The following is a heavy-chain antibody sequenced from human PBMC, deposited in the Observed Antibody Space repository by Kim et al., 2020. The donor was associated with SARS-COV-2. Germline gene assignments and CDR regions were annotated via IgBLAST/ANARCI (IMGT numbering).Heavy chain of an antibody. D-gene: IGHD6-13*01. Sequence: AESVKGRFTISRDNAKNSLYLQMNSLRAEDTAVYYCARDKAAAGTGWFDPWGQGTLVTVSS. V-gene: IGHV3-21*01. CDR3: ARDKAAAGTGWFDP. J-gene: IGHJ5*02.